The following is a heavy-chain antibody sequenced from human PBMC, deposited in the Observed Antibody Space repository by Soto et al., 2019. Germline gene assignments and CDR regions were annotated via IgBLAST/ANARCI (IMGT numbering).Heavy chain of an antibody. CDR3: ARDKYSYGYTNYYYYGMDV. D-gene: IGHD5-18*01. CDR1: GGSISSYY. Sequence: SETLSLTCAVSGGSISSYYWSWIRQPPGKGLEWIGYIYYSGSTNYNPSLKSRVTISVDTSKNQFSLKLSSVTAADTAVYYCARDKYSYGYTNYYYYGMDVWGQGTTVTGSS. CDR2: IYYSGST. V-gene: IGHV4-59*01. J-gene: IGHJ6*01.